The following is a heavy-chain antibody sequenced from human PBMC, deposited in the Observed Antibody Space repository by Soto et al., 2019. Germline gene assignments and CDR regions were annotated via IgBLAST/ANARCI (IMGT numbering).Heavy chain of an antibody. V-gene: IGHV4-59*01. D-gene: IGHD3-10*01. CDR3: ARGGSGSYYNDYYYGMDV. J-gene: IGHJ6*02. CDR1: GGSISSYY. Sequence: ETLSLTCTVSGGSISSYYWSWIRQPPGKGLEWIGYIYYSGSTNYNPSLKSRVTISVDTSKNQFSLKLSSVTAADTAVYYCARGGSGSYYNDYYYGMDVWGQGTTVTVSS. CDR2: IYYSGST.